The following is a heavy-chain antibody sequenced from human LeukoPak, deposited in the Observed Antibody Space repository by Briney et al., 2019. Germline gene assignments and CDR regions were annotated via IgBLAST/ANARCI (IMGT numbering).Heavy chain of an antibody. CDR3: AKSLLGQQPYMDV. V-gene: IGHV3-30*02. D-gene: IGHD6-13*01. J-gene: IGHJ6*03. CDR2: IRYDGSNK. Sequence: HPGGSLRLSCAASGFTFSSYGMPWVRQAPGKGLEWVAFIRYDGSNKYYADSVKGRFTISRDNSKNTLYLQMNGLRAEDTAVYYCAKSLLGQQPYMDVWGKGTTVTVSS. CDR1: GFTFSSYG.